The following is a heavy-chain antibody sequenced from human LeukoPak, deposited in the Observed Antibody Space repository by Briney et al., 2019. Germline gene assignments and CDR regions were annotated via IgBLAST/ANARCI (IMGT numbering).Heavy chain of an antibody. CDR3: TRGGIQLWLCSDY. D-gene: IGHD5-18*01. CDR1: GGSLSSYY. Sequence: SETLSLTCTASGGSLSSYYWSWIRQPPGKGLERTGYIYYSGSTNYNPSLKSRLSISLDTTKNQSSLKQISVTDADTAVYYCTRGGIQLWLCSDYWGYGTLVTASS. CDR2: IYYSGST. V-gene: IGHV4-59*01. J-gene: IGHJ4*01.